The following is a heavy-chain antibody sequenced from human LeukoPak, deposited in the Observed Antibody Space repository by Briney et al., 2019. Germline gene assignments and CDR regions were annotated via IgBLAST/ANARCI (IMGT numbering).Heavy chain of an antibody. J-gene: IGHJ6*03. Sequence: PGGSLRLSCAASGFTFSSYGMSWVRQAPGKGLEWVGRIKSKTDGGTTDYAAPVKGRFTISRDDSKNTLYLQMNSLKTEDTAVYYCTTDPTLITMITSRYYYMDVWGKGTTVTVSS. V-gene: IGHV3-15*01. D-gene: IGHD3-22*01. CDR1: GFTFSSYG. CDR2: IKSKTDGGTT. CDR3: TTDPTLITMITSRYYYMDV.